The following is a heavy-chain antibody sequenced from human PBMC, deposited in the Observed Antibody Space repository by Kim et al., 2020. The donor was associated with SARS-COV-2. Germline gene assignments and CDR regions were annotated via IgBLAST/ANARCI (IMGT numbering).Heavy chain of an antibody. CDR3: ARDLGQAAAGDF. J-gene: IGHJ4*02. CDR2: ISFDGRNK. D-gene: IGHD6-13*01. Sequence: GGSLRLSCSASGFTFSTHAMHWVRQAPGKGLEWVALISFDGRNKYYADSMKGRFTISRDNSKNTLYLEVNSLRAEDTAVYYCARDLGQAAAGDFWGKGT. V-gene: IGHV3-30*01. CDR1: GFTFSTHA.